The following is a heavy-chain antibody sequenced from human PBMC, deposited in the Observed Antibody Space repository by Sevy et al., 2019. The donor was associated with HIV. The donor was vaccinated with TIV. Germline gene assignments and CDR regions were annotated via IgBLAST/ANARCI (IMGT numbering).Heavy chain of an antibody. D-gene: IGHD3-10*01. CDR1: GFTFRNYG. CDR3: AKDDYEFRGTCLHS. J-gene: IGHJ4*02. CDR2: IGSDGSSR. Sequence: GGSLRLSCAASGFTFRNYGMHWVRQAPGKGLEWVAFIGSDGSSRDYIESVKVRFTISRDNSKNTLYLQMNSLGSEDTALYYCAKDDYEFRGTCLHSWGQGTLVTVFS. V-gene: IGHV3-30*02.